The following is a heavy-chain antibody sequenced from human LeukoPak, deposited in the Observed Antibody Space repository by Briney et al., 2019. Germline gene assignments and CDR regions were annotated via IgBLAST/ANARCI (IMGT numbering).Heavy chain of an antibody. CDR1: GYTFTSYY. Sequence: ASVKVSCKASGYTFTSYYMHWVRQAPGQGLEWMGIINPSGGSTSYAQKFQGRVTMTRDMSTSTVYMELSSLRSEDTAVYYCARYGYSYGQSPSPIGYYYYMDVWGKGTTVTVSS. CDR3: ARYGYSYGQSPSPIGYYYYMDV. D-gene: IGHD5-18*01. CDR2: INPSGGST. V-gene: IGHV1-46*01. J-gene: IGHJ6*03.